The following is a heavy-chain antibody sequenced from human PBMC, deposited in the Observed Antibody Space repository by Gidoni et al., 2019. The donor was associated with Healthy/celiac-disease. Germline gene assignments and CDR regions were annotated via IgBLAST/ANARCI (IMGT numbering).Heavy chain of an antibody. D-gene: IGHD3-10*01. CDR3: AKGPEYYFDY. Sequence: EVQLVESGGGLVQPGRSLRLSCAASGFTFDDYAMHWVRQAPGKGLECGSGISWNSGSIGYADSVKGRFTISRDNAKNSLYLQMNSLRAEDTALYYCAKGPEYYFDYWGQGTLVTVSS. CDR1: GFTFDDYA. V-gene: IGHV3-9*01. CDR2: ISWNSGSI. J-gene: IGHJ4*02.